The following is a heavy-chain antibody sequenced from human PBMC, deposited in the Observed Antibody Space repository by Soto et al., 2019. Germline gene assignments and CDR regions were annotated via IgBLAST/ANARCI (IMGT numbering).Heavy chain of an antibody. V-gene: IGHV4-61*01. J-gene: IGHJ3*02. CDR3: ARVFRRAMHAFDI. Sequence: SETLSLTCTVSGVSISSSSYYWSWIRQPPGKGLEWIGYVYNSGSTNYNPSLKSRVTISVDTSKNQFSLKLSSVTAADTAVYYCARVFRRAMHAFDIWGQGTMVTVSS. CDR2: VYNSGST. D-gene: IGHD2-2*01. CDR1: GVSISSSSYY.